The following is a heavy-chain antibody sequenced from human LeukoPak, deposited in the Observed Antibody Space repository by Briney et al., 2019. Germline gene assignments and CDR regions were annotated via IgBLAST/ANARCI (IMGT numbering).Heavy chain of an antibody. Sequence: SETLSLTCAVYGGSFSGYYWSWIRQPPGKGLEWIGEINHSGSTNYNPSLKSRVTISVDTSKNQFSLKLSSVTAADTAVYYCARTSIYYDSSGYRSWGQGTLVTVSS. J-gene: IGHJ5*02. CDR2: INHSGST. V-gene: IGHV4-34*01. CDR1: GGSFSGYY. D-gene: IGHD3-22*01. CDR3: ARTSIYYDSSGYRS.